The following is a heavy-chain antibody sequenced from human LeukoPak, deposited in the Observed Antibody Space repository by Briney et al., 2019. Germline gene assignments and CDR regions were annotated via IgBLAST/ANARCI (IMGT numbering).Heavy chain of an antibody. Sequence: GGSLRLSCAASGFTFSSYSMNWVRQAPGKGLEWVSYISSSSSTIYYADSVKGRFTISRDNAKNSLYLQMNSLRAEDTAVYYCARIYCSSTSCSPYYYYMDVWGKGTTVTVSS. CDR2: ISSSSSTI. J-gene: IGHJ6*03. CDR3: ARIYCSSTSCSPYYYYMDV. D-gene: IGHD2-2*01. V-gene: IGHV3-48*01. CDR1: GFTFSSYS.